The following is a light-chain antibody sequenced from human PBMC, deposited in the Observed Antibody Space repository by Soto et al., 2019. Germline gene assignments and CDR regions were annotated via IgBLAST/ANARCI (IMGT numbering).Light chain of an antibody. J-gene: IGLJ2*01. V-gene: IGLV2-14*01. Sequence: QSALTQPASVSGSPGQSITISFTGTSGDIGGYNYVSWYQQHPGNAPKLLIAEVTNRPSGVSNRFSGSKSGNTASLTISGLLAEDEADYYCSSYTRNTTPVVFGGGTKLTVL. CDR3: SSYTRNTTPVV. CDR1: SGDIGGYNY. CDR2: EVT.